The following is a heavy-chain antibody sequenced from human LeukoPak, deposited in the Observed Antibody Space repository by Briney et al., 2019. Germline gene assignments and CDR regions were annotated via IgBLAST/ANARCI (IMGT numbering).Heavy chain of an antibody. D-gene: IGHD3-10*01. V-gene: IGHV3-23*01. CDR1: GFTFSSYA. CDR3: AKVSVLLWFGELPYYFDY. J-gene: IGHJ4*02. Sequence: PGGSLRLSCAASGFTFSSYAMSWVRQAPGKGLEWVSAISGSGGSTYYADSVKGRFTISRDNSKNTLYLQMNSLRAEDTAVYYCAKVSVLLWFGELPYYFDYWGQGTPVTVSS. CDR2: ISGSGGST.